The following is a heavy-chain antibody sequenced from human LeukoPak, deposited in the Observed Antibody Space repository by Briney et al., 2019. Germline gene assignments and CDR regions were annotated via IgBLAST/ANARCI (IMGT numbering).Heavy chain of an antibody. CDR1: GGTFSSYA. Sequence: SVKVSCKASGGTFSSYAISWVRQAPGQGLEWMGGIIPIFGTANYAQEFQGRVTITADESTSTAYMELSSLRSEDTAVYYCARAIRYFDWLLPFGMDVWGKGTTVTVSS. V-gene: IGHV1-69*13. J-gene: IGHJ6*04. CDR2: IIPIFGTA. CDR3: ARAIRYFDWLLPFGMDV. D-gene: IGHD3-9*01.